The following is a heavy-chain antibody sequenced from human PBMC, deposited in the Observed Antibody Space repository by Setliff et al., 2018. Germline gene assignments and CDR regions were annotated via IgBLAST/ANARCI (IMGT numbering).Heavy chain of an antibody. V-gene: IGHV1-69*13. CDR3: ARGAAAGPYYYYYYYMDV. CDR2: IIPIFGTA. Sequence: SVKVSCKASGGTFSSYAISWVRRAPGQGLEWMGGIIPIFGTANYAQKFQGRVTITADESTSTAYMELSSLRSEDTAVYYCARGAAAGPYYYYYYYMDVWGKGTTVTVSS. CDR1: GGTFSSYA. J-gene: IGHJ6*03. D-gene: IGHD6-13*01.